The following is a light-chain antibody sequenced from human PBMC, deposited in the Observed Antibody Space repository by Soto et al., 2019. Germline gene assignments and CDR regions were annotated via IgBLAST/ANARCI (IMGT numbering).Light chain of an antibody. Sequence: IQMTQSPSPLSASVGDRVTITCRASQTISTYLNWYQQKPGKAPKLLIYKASTLKSGVPSRFSGSGSGTEFTLTISSLQPDDFATYYCQHYNSYSEAFGQGTKVDIK. CDR2: KAS. J-gene: IGKJ1*01. V-gene: IGKV1-5*03. CDR1: QTISTY. CDR3: QHYNSYSEA.